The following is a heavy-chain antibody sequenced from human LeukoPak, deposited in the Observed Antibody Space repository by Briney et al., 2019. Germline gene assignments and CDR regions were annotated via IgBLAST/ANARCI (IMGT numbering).Heavy chain of an antibody. CDR1: GYTFTSYY. Sequence: ASVKVSCKASGYTFTSYYMHWVRQAPGQGLEWMGIINPSGGSTSYAQKFQGRVTMTRDMSTSTVYMELSSLRSEDTAVYYCARGGSLWFGELLVRGAFDIWGQGTMVTVSS. D-gene: IGHD3-10*01. V-gene: IGHV1-46*01. CDR2: INPSGGST. J-gene: IGHJ3*02. CDR3: ARGGSLWFGELLVRGAFDI.